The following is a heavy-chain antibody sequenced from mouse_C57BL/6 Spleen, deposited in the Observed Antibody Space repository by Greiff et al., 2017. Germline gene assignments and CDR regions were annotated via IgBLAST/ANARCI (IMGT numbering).Heavy chain of an antibody. V-gene: IGHV1-55*01. D-gene: IGHD1-1*01. CDR1: GYTFTSYW. CDR3: ARNYYGSSYYFDY. Sequence: QVQLQQPGAELVKPGASVKMSCKASGYTFTSYWITWVKQRPGQGLEWIGDIYPGSGSTNYNEKFKSKATLTVDTASSTAYMQLSSLTSEDSAVYYCARNYYGSSYYFDYWGQGTTLTVSS. CDR2: IYPGSGST. J-gene: IGHJ2*01.